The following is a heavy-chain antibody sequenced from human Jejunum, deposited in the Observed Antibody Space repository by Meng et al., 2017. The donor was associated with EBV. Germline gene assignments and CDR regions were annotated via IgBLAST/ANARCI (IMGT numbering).Heavy chain of an antibody. CDR3: SRDLAGSDDY. Sequence: EFQLVDSGGALVRPGASLRLSLATPGFTFSRYWMDWVRQTPGKGLVWGSRTNEYGTTTTYADSVKGRFTISRDNAKNSLYPQMNSLRAEDTAVYYCSRDLAGSDDYWGQGTLVTVSS. CDR1: GFTFSRYW. V-gene: IGHV3-74*01. CDR2: TNEYGTTT. J-gene: IGHJ4*02. D-gene: IGHD1-14*01.